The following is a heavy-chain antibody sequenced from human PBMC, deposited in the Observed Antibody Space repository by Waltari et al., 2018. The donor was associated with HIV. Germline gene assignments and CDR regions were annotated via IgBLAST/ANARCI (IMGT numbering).Heavy chain of an antibody. Sequence: EVQLVESGGGLVKRGGSLRLSCAASGFTFSTYSMNWFSQAPGKGLEWVSSISSSSRYKYYADSVKGRITISRDNAKNSLYLQMNSLRAEDTAVYYCARDSNKYCSGGSCSRFDPWGQGTLVTVSS. D-gene: IGHD2-15*01. CDR1: GFTFSTYS. CDR3: ARDSNKYCSGGSCSRFDP. V-gene: IGHV3-21*01. CDR2: ISSSSRYK. J-gene: IGHJ5*02.